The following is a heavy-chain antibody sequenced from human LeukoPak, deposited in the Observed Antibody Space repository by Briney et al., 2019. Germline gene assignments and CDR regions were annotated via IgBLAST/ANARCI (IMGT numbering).Heavy chain of an antibody. CDR2: INPNSGGT. J-gene: IGHJ4*02. Sequence: ASVKVSCKPSGHTFTAYYMFWVRQAPGHGLEWMGWINPNSGGTNYAPKFQGRVTMTRDTSISPAYMELSGLTSDDTAVYFCATYYSDTSARDWGQGTLVTVSS. V-gene: IGHV1-2*02. D-gene: IGHD3-22*01. CDR3: ATYYSDTSARD. CDR1: GHTFTAYY.